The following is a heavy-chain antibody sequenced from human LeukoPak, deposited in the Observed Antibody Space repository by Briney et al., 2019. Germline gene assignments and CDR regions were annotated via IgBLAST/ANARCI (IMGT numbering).Heavy chain of an antibody. CDR3: ARDPITIFGVVIIQYGMDV. J-gene: IGHJ6*02. Sequence: ASVKVSCKASGYTFTSYYMHWVRQAPGQGLEWMGIINPSGGSTSYAQKFQGRVTMTRDTSTSTVYMELSSLRSEDTAVYYCARDPITIFGVVIIQYGMDVWGQGTTDTVSS. CDR2: INPSGGST. D-gene: IGHD3-3*01. V-gene: IGHV1-46*01. CDR1: GYTFTSYY.